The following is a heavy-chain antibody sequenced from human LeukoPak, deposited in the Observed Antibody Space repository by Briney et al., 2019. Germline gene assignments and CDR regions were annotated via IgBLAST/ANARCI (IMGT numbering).Heavy chain of an antibody. J-gene: IGHJ5*02. CDR2: MNPDSGNT. D-gene: IGHD6-13*01. Sequence: GASVKVSCKASGYTFTSYDINWVRQATGQGREWMGWMNPDSGNTDYAQKFQGRVTMTTDTSTSTAYMELRSLRSDDTAVYFCARDEQQLGNWFDPWGQGTLVTVSS. V-gene: IGHV1-8*01. CDR3: ARDEQQLGNWFDP. CDR1: GYTFTSYD.